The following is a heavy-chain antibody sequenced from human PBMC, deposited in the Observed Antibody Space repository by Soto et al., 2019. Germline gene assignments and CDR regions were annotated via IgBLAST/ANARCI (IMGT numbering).Heavy chain of an antibody. CDR2: ISGSGGST. Sequence: EVQLLESGGGLVQPGGSLRLSCAASGFTFSSYAMSWVRQAPGKGLEWVSAISGSGGSTYYADSVKGRFTISRDNSKNTLYLQMNSLRDEDTAVYYCAKAGDFWSGYYLLDYWGKGTLVTVSS. CDR3: AKAGDFWSGYYLLDY. D-gene: IGHD3-3*01. V-gene: IGHV3-23*01. CDR1: GFTFSSYA. J-gene: IGHJ4*02.